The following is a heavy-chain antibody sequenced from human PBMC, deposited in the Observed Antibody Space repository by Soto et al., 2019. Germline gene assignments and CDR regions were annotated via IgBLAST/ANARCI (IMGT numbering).Heavy chain of an antibody. CDR1: GFTFSSYS. V-gene: IGHV3-21*01. CDR2: FRSSSGSTA. J-gene: IGHJ4*02. D-gene: IGHD3-10*01. CDR3: TRAAWFPYLSFY. Sequence: GGSLRLSCAASGFTFSSYSMSWVRQAPGKGLEWVSGFRSSSGSTAYYASSVEGRFTISRDNANNSVYLQMDSLRAEDTALYYCTRAAWFPYLSFYWGQGALVTVSS.